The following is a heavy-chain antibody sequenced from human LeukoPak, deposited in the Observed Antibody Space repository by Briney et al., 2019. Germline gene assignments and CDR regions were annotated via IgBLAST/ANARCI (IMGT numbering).Heavy chain of an antibody. D-gene: IGHD1/OR15-1a*01. CDR1: GFTFRSYV. V-gene: IGHV3-30*04. J-gene: IGHJ4*02. Sequence: GGSLILSCAGSGFTFRSYVMHWVRQAPGKGLEWVAGISYDGSNKFYADSVKGRFTISRDISDNTLYLQLSSLRPEDTAVYYSARERPGTYYFDYWGQGTLVTVSS. CDR2: ISYDGSNK. CDR3: ARERPGTYYFDY.